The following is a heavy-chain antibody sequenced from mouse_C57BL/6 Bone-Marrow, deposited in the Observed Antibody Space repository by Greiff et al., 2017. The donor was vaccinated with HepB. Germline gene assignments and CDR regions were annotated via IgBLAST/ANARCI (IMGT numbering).Heavy chain of an antibody. CDR1: GFTFSDYY. CDR2: ISNGGGST. J-gene: IGHJ1*03. Sequence: EVNVVESGGGLVQPGGSLKLSCAASGFTFSDYYMYWVRQTPEKRLEWVAYISNGGGSTYYPDTVKGRFTISRDNAKNTLYLQMSRLKSEDTAMYYCARDYGSLWYFDVWGTGTTVTVSS. D-gene: IGHD1-1*01. CDR3: ARDYGSLWYFDV. V-gene: IGHV5-12*01.